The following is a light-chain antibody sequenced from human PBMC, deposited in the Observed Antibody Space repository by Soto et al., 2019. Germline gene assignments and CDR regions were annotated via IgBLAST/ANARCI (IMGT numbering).Light chain of an antibody. CDR2: AAS. CDR3: QQYYSYPLT. CDR1: QGISSY. Sequence: AIRMTQSPSSFSASTGDRVTITCRASQGISSYLAWYQQKPGKAPKLLIYAASTLQSGVPSSFSGSGSVTDFTRTISCLQAEDFATYFFQQYYSYPLTFGQGTKGAIK. J-gene: IGKJ1*01. V-gene: IGKV1-8*01.